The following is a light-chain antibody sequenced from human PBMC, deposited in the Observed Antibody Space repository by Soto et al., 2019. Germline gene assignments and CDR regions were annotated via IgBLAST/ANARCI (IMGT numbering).Light chain of an antibody. CDR3: AAWDDTVRSYV. J-gene: IGLJ1*01. CDR1: ISNIGTNY. V-gene: IGLV1-47*01. Sequence: QSVLTQPPSVSGTPGQRVTISCSGGISNIGTNYVHWFQQLPGTAPKVLRNRDNQRPSGVPDRFSGSKSGTSASLAISGLQSEDEAEYYCAAWDDTVRSYVFGTGTKLTVL. CDR2: RDN.